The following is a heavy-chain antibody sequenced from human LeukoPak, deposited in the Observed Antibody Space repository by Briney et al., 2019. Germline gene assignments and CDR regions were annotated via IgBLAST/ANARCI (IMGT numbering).Heavy chain of an antibody. CDR3: ATWGPYPDYYDSSGYSSYFDY. CDR1: GGSISSGDYY. J-gene: IGHJ4*02. CDR2: IYYSGST. Sequence: SETLSLTCTVSGGSISSGDYYWSWIRQPPGKGLEWIGYIYYSGSTYYNPSLKSRVTISVDTSKNQFSLKLSSVTAADTAVYYCATWGPYPDYYDSSGYSSYFDYWGQGTLVAVSS. V-gene: IGHV4-30-4*01. D-gene: IGHD3-22*01.